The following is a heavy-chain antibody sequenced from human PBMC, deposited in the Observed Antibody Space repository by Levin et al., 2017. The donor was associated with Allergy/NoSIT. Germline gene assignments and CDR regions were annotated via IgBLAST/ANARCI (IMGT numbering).Heavy chain of an antibody. CDR1: GFTFSSYA. V-gene: IGHV3-23*01. CDR3: AKDEGIVLMVYALPDAFDI. Sequence: GESLKISCAASGFTFSSYAMSWVRQAPGKGLEWVSAISGSGGSTYYADSVKGRFTISRDNSKNTLYLQMNSLRAEDTAVYYCAKDEGIVLMVYALPDAFDIWGQGTMVTVSS. J-gene: IGHJ3*02. CDR2: ISGSGGST. D-gene: IGHD2-8*01.